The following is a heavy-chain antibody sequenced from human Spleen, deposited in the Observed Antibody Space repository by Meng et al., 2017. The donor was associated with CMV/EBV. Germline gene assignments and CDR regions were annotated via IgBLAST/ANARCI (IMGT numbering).Heavy chain of an antibody. CDR3: ARVQGTSHHIVVVWETNIDY. CDR1: GFTFSSYW. J-gene: IGHJ4*02. Sequence: GESLKISCAASGFTFSSYWMSWVRQAPGKGLEWVANIKQDGSEKYYVDSVKGRFTISRDNAKNSLYLQMNSLRAEDTAVYYCARVQGTSHHIVVVWETNIDYWGQGTLVTVSS. CDR2: IKQDGSEK. D-gene: IGHD2-21*01. V-gene: IGHV3-7*01.